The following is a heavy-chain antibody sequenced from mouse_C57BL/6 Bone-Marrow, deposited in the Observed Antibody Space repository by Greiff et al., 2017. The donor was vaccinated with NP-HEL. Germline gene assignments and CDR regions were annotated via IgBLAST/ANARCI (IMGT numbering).Heavy chain of an antibody. D-gene: IGHD1-1*01. CDR3: ARGYYEGYFDY. CDR1: GYTFTSYW. V-gene: IGHV1-59*01. Sequence: VQLQQPGAELVRPGTSVKLSCKASGYTFTSYWMHWVKQRPGQGLEWIGVIDPSDSYTNYNQKFKGKATLTVDTSSSTAYMQLSSLTSEDSAVYYCARGYYEGYFDYWGQGTTLTVSS. CDR2: IDPSDSYT. J-gene: IGHJ2*01.